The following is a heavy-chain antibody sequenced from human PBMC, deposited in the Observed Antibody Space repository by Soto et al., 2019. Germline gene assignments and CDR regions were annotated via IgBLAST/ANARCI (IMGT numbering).Heavy chain of an antibody. CDR3: ARGRAALRFLEWLPSALFDY. V-gene: IGHV4-34*01. CDR1: GGSFSGYY. CDR2: INHSGST. D-gene: IGHD3-3*01. Sequence: SETLSLTCAVYGGSFSGYYWSWIRQPPGKGLEWIGEINHSGSTNYNPSLKSRVTISVDTSKNQFSLKLSSVTAADTAVYYCARGRAALRFLEWLPSALFDYWGQGTLVTVAS. J-gene: IGHJ4*02.